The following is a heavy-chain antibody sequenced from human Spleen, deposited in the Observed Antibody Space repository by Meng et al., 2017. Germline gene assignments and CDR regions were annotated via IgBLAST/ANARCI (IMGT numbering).Heavy chain of an antibody. D-gene: IGHD2-2*01. Sequence: VTLAQSRSDLKKPGASVMVSCKTSGFPLSRFAMNWVRQAPGQGLQWMGWVNSVTGHPSYAQGFRGRFVLSLDTSASTTYLQINNLKPDDTAVYYCTRDGYLDCASTSCFDYWGQGTLVTVSS. CDR2: VNSVTGHP. CDR3: TRDGYLDCASTSCFDY. J-gene: IGHJ4*02. CDR1: GFPLSRFA. V-gene: IGHV7-4-1*02.